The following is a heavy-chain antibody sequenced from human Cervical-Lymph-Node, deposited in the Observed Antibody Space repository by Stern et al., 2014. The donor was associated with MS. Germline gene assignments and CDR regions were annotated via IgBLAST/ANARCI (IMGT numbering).Heavy chain of an antibody. Sequence: QVQLLQPGADVEKPGASVKVSCKASGFTFTSSVIHWVRQAPGQRPEWMGWINVGIGNTKYSQTFQGRVTITRDTSASTVYLELSSLRSEDTAVYYCARADTSPAYYYYGMDVWGQGTTVTVSS. CDR3: ARADTSPAYYYYGMDV. J-gene: IGHJ6*02. CDR1: GFTFTSSV. V-gene: IGHV1-3*01. CDR2: INVGIGNT.